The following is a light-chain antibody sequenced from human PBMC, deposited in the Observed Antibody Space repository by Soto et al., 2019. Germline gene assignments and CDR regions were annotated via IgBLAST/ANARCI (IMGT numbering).Light chain of an antibody. CDR2: KAS. V-gene: IGKV1-5*03. CDR3: QQYNPYST. J-gene: IGKJ5*01. CDR1: QSISNW. Sequence: DIQMTQSPSTLSASVGDRVTITCRASQSISNWLAWYQQKPGKAPKLLLYKASTLQCGVPSRFSGSGSGTEFTLTISSLQPDEFATYYCQQYNPYSTFGQGTRRDIK.